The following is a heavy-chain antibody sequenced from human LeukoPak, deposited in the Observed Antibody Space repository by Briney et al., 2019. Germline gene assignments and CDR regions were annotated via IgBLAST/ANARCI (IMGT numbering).Heavy chain of an antibody. V-gene: IGHV3-23*01. Sequence: PGGSLRLSCAASGFTFSTYAMNWVRQAPGKRLEWVSSITDSGRDTYYADSVKGRFTISRDNSKNTLYLQMNSLRAEDTAVYYCAKDHYDYVWGSYRESYYFDYWGQGTLVTVSS. CDR3: AKDHYDYVWGSYRESYYFDY. J-gene: IGHJ4*02. CDR1: GFTFSTYA. CDR2: ITDSGRDT. D-gene: IGHD3-16*02.